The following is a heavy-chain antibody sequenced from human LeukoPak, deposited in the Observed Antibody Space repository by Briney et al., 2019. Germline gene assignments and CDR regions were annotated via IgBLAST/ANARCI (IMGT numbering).Heavy chain of an antibody. V-gene: IGHV3-9*01. CDR3: AKDLLGESPLGYYFDY. D-gene: IGHD3-10*01. J-gene: IGHJ4*02. CDR1: GSTFDDYA. CDR2: ISWNSGSI. Sequence: GGSLRLSCAASGSTFDDYAMHWVRQAPGKGLEWVSGISWNSGSIGYADSVKGRFTISRDNAKNSLYLQMNSLRAEDTALYYCAKDLLGESPLGYYFDYWGQGTLVTVSS.